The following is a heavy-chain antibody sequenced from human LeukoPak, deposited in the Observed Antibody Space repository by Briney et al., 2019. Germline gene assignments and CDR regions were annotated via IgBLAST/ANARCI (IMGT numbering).Heavy chain of an antibody. J-gene: IGHJ4*02. CDR1: GGTFSSYT. Sequence: ASVKVSCKASGGTFSSYTIGWVRQAPGQGLEWMGRIIPILGIANYARKFQGRVTITADKSTSTAYMELSSLRSEDTAVYYCARDPGYCSSTSCYTDYWGQGTLVTVSS. V-gene: IGHV1-69*04. CDR2: IIPILGIA. CDR3: ARDPGYCSSTSCYTDY. D-gene: IGHD2-2*02.